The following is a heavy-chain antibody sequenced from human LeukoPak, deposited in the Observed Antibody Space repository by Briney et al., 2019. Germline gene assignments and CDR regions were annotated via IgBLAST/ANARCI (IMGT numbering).Heavy chain of an antibody. CDR3: ARDRKYSSSWVDY. D-gene: IGHD6-13*01. J-gene: IGHJ4*02. V-gene: IGHV1-69*04. CDR2: IIPILGIA. Sequence: SVKVSCKASGGTFSSYAISWVRQAPGQGLEWMGRIIPILGIANYAQKFQGRVTITADKSTSTAYMELRSLRSDDTAVYYCARDRKYSSSWVDYWGQGTLVTVSS. CDR1: GGTFSSYA.